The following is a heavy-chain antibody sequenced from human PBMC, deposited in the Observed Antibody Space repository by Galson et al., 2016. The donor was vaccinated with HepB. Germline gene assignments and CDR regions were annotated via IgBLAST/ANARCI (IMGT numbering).Heavy chain of an antibody. CDR1: GFTLADVW. D-gene: IGHD1-1*01. Sequence: SLRLSCAASGFTLADVWMTWVRQAPGKGLEWIGRITSTPGGGTTADPPARKGRFVISKNDSDNTLYLQLIGLKVEDTAVYYCTKDLGQNCYDSSLGPPFDYWGQGTLVTVAP. J-gene: IGHJ4*02. CDR3: TKDLGQNCYDSSLGPPFDY. CDR2: ITSTPGGGTT. V-gene: IGHV3-15*01.